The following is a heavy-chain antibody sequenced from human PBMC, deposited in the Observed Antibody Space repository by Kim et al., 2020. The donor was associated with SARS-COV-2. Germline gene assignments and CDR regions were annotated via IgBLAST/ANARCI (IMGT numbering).Heavy chain of an antibody. D-gene: IGHD6-19*01. J-gene: IGHJ4*02. CDR2: TYYRSKWYF. CDR1: GDSVSSKTSA. Sequence: SQTLSLTCAISGDSVSSKTSAWNWIRQSPSRGLEWLGRTYYRSKWYFDYVLSVKSRMTINADTSKNEFSLQLNSVTPEDTAVYYCARVDSTIGWFFDSWGQGTLVTVSS. V-gene: IGHV6-1*01. CDR3: ARVDSTIGWFFDS.